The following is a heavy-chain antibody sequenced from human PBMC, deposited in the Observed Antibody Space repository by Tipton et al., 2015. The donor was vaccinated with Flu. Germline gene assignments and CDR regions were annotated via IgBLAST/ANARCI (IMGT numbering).Heavy chain of an antibody. V-gene: IGHV4-4*07. CDR1: GGSISNYY. D-gene: IGHD3-10*01. CDR2: IYPGVAT. CDR3: AREEAVDHFGSAIHY. Sequence: TLSLTCTVFGGSISNYYWSWVRQSAGKGLEWIGRIYPGVATNYNPSLKSRLSLSADTSRRQFFLRLTSVTAADTAVYFCAREEAVDHFGSAIHYWGQGTLVTVSS. J-gene: IGHJ4*02.